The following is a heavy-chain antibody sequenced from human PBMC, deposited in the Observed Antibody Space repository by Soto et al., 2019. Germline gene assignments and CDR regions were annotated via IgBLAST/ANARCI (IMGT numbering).Heavy chain of an antibody. V-gene: IGHV1-69*04. J-gene: IGHJ4*02. CDR3: ARDKCGGGSCVTVY. CDR2: NIPILGIA. CDR1: GGTFSSYT. D-gene: IGHD2-15*01. Sequence: SVKVSCKASGGTFSSYTISWVRQAPGQGLEWMGRNIPILGIANYAQKFQGRVTITADKSTSTAYMELSSLRSEDTAVYYCARDKCGGGSCVTVYWGQGTLVTVSS.